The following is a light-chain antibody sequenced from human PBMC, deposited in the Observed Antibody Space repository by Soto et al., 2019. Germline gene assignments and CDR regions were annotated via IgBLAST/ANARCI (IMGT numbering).Light chain of an antibody. CDR2: GAS. Sequence: ESGLTQSRGTLSLSPGERATLACRASQSVSRNYLAWYQQKPGQAPRLLIHGASSRVTGIPDRFSGSGSGTDFTLAISRLEPEDFALYYCHQYVTSPWTFGQGTKV. J-gene: IGKJ1*01. CDR1: QSVSRNY. CDR3: HQYVTSPWT. V-gene: IGKV3-20*01.